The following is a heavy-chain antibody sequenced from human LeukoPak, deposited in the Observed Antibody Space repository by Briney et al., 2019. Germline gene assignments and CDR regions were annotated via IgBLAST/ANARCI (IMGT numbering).Heavy chain of an antibody. V-gene: IGHV1-2*02. D-gene: IGHD5-12*01. J-gene: IGHJ4*02. CDR3: ARVGWDIVATIRAGYFDY. CDR2: INPNSGGT. CDR1: GYTFTGHY. Sequence: ASVKVSCKASGYTFTGHYMHWVRQAPGQGLEWMGWINPNSGGTNYAQKFQGRVTMTRDTSISTAYMELSRLRSDDTAVYYCARVGWDIVATIRAGYFDYWGQGTLVTVSS.